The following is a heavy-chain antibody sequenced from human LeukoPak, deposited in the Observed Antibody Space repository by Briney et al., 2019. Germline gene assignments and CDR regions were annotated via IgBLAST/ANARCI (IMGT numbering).Heavy chain of an antibody. J-gene: IGHJ4*02. Sequence: GGSLRLSCAASGFTFSSYAMSWVRQAPGKGLEWVSATSGPGGSRDYADSVKGRFTISRDNSKNTLYLQMNSLRAEDTAIYYCAKKVGLVSAPLYYFDLWGQGTPVTVSS. V-gene: IGHV3-23*01. CDR1: GFTFSSYA. CDR3: AKKVGLVSAPLYYFDL. D-gene: IGHD6-6*01. CDR2: TSGPGGSR.